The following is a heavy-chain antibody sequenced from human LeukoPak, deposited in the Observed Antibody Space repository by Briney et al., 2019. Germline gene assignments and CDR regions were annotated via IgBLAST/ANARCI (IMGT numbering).Heavy chain of an antibody. CDR3: ARDRDWYTFDS. Sequence: PGGSLRLSCAASGFTFSNYWMDWVRQAPGKGLEWVANIKQDGSERYYVDSVKGRFTISRDNAKNSLYLQMNSLRAEDTAVYYCARDRDWYTFDSWGQGVLVTVSS. J-gene: IGHJ4*02. CDR1: GFTFSNYW. D-gene: IGHD1-1*01. V-gene: IGHV3-7*01. CDR2: IKQDGSER.